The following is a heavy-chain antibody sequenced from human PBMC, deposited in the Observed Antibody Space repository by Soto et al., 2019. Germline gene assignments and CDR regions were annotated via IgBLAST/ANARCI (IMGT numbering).Heavy chain of an antibody. D-gene: IGHD2-21*02. J-gene: IGHJ5*02. CDR3: AKASGPCGGDCHSPNWFDP. V-gene: IGHV3-23*01. Sequence: LRVLESGGGLVQRGGSLRLSCVASGFTFSSYAMTWIRQAPGKGLEWVSVISGSGGSAHYTDSVKGRFTISRDNSKNRVFLLLNSLRVEDTAVYYCAKASGPCGGDCHSPNWFDPWGQGTLVTVSS. CDR2: ISGSGGSA. CDR1: GFTFSSYA.